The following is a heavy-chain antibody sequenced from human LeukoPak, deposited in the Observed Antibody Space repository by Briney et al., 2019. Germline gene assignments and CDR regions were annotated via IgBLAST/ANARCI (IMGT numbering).Heavy chain of an antibody. CDR3: ARDVDFDY. Sequence: GGSLRLSCVASGFTFSSYWMHWVRHDPVKGLVWVSRINSDGTSTTYADSVKGRFTISRDNAEKTVYLQMDSLTADDSAVYYCARDVDFDYWGQGTLVTVSS. V-gene: IGHV3-74*01. CDR2: INSDGTST. J-gene: IGHJ4*02. CDR1: GFTFSSYW.